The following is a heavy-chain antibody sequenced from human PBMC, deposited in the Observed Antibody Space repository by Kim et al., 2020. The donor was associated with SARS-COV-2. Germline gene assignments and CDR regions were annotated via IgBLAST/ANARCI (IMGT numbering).Heavy chain of an antibody. Sequence: ASVKVSCKASGYTFTNNAISWVRQAPGQGLEWMGSINTDTGNPTYAQAFTRRFVFSVDTSVTTAYLQISSLEAEDTALYYCARVIWGTYRYTDYWGQGTLVTVAS. CDR2: INTDTGNP. J-gene: IGHJ4*02. V-gene: IGHV7-4-1*02. CDR1: GYTFTNNA. CDR3: ARVIWGTYRYTDY. D-gene: IGHD3-16*02.